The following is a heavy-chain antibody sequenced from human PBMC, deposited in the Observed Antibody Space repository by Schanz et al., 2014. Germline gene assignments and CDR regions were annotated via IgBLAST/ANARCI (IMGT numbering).Heavy chain of an antibody. CDR2: IYYSGST. V-gene: IGHV4-59*01. D-gene: IGHD5-12*01. Sequence: QVQLQESGPGLVKPSKTLSLTCTVSGGSISNYYWSWIRQPPGKGLEWIGYIYYSGSTNYNPSLKSRVTISVDTSKNQFSLKLSSVTAADTAVYYCARAEINSGYARYYYGMDVWGQGTTVTVSS. J-gene: IGHJ6*02. CDR3: ARAEINSGYARYYYGMDV. CDR1: GGSISNYY.